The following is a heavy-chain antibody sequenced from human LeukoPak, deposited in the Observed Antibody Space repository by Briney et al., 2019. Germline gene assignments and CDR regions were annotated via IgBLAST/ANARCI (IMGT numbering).Heavy chain of an antibody. J-gene: IGHJ4*02. V-gene: IGHV4-34*01. Sequence: SETLSLTCTVSGGSISSYYWSWIRQPPGKGLEWIGEINHSGSTNYNPSLKSRVTISVDTSKNQFSLKLSSVTAADTAVYYCAWSGYGYYFDYWGQGTLVTVSS. D-gene: IGHD3-3*01. CDR2: INHSGST. CDR3: AWSGYGYYFDY. CDR1: GGSISSYY.